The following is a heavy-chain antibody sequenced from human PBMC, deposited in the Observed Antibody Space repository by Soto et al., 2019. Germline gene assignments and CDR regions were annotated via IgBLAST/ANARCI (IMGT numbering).Heavy chain of an antibody. CDR1: GFTFGDYA. V-gene: IGHV3-49*04. J-gene: IGHJ4*02. D-gene: IGHD4-17*01. CDR3: TRDLRAMTTVVTQFDY. Sequence: GGSLRLSCTASGFTFGDYAMSWVRQAPGKGLEWVGFIRSKAYGGTTEYAASVKGRFTISRDDSKSIAYLQMNSLKTEDTAVYYCTRDLRAMTTVVTQFDYWGQGTLVTVSS. CDR2: IRSKAYGGTT.